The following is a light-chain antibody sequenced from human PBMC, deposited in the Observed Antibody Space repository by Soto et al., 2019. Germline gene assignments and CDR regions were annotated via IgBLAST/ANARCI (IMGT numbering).Light chain of an antibody. Sequence: QSVLTQPASVSGSPGQSITISCTGTSSDVGGYNYVSWYQQHPGKAPKLMIYEVSNRPPGVSNRFSGSKSGNTASLTISGLQAEDEADYYCSSYTSSSTFFGTGTKVTVL. CDR2: EVS. J-gene: IGLJ1*01. CDR3: SSYTSSSTF. V-gene: IGLV2-14*01. CDR1: SSDVGGYNY.